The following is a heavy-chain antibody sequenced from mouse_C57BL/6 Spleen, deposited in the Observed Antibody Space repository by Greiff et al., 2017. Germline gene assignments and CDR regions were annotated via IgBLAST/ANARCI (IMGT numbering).Heavy chain of an antibody. CDR3: ARATVVAPFDY. Sequence: QVQLQQSGAELVKPGDSVKISCKASGYTFTDYYINWVKHRPGQGLEWLGKLGPGSGSTYYNEKFKGKATLTADKSSSTAYMQLSSLTSEDSAVYVCARATVVAPFDYWGQGTTLTVSS. J-gene: IGHJ2*01. CDR2: LGPGSGST. CDR1: GYTFTDYY. D-gene: IGHD1-1*01. V-gene: IGHV1-77*01.